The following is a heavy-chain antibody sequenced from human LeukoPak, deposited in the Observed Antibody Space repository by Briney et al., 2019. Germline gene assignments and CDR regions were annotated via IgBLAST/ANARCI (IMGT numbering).Heavy chain of an antibody. V-gene: IGHV3-23*01. CDR3: AKDLAVGGTTGA. CDR1: GFTFSSYT. J-gene: IGHJ5*02. CDR2: ISGNGGST. D-gene: IGHD6-19*01. Sequence: GSLRLSCAASGFTFSSYTMSWVRQAPGKGLEWVSSISGNGGSTYYADSVKGRFTISRDNSRDTLYLQMNSLRAEDAAVYYCAKDLAVGGTTGAWGQGTLVTVSS.